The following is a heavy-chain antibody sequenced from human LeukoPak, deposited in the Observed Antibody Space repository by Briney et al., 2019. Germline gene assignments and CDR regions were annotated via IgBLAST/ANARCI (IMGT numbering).Heavy chain of an antibody. CDR1: GGSISNYY. Sequence: SETLSLTCTVSGGSISNYYWNWIRQPPGKELEWVGYIYYSGTTDYNPSLKSRVTMSVDTSKNQFSLSLSSVTAADTAVYYCARAGSDWDTSWYFDLWGRGTLVTVSS. V-gene: IGHV4-59*01. J-gene: IGHJ2*01. D-gene: IGHD6-19*01. CDR2: IYYSGTT. CDR3: ARAGSDWDTSWYFDL.